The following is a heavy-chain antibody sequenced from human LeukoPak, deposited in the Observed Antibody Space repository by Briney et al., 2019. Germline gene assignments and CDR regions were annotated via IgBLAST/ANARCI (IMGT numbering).Heavy chain of an antibody. V-gene: IGHV4-61*02. Sequence: SETLSLTCTVSGGSISSGNYFWSWIRQPAGKGLEWIGRIYTSGSTNYNPSLKSRVTISVDTSKNQFSLKLSSVTAADTAVYYCAKSPLEYDFWSGRHYYFDYWGQGTLVTVSS. J-gene: IGHJ4*02. D-gene: IGHD3-3*01. CDR3: AKSPLEYDFWSGRHYYFDY. CDR2: IYTSGST. CDR1: GGSISSGNYF.